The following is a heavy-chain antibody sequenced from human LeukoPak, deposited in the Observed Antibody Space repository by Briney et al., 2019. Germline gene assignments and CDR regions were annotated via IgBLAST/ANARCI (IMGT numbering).Heavy chain of an antibody. Sequence: SQTLSLTCTVSGGSITSYYWSWIRQPPGKGLEWIGYLFHSGTRRYNPSLKSRVTISADTTKNQIFLTLNSTTAADTAVYYCARRRGWKQQLVYFDYWGQGTLATVSS. V-gene: IGHV4-59*08. CDR1: GGSITSYY. CDR2: LFHSGTR. J-gene: IGHJ4*02. D-gene: IGHD6-13*01. CDR3: ARRRGWKQQLVYFDY.